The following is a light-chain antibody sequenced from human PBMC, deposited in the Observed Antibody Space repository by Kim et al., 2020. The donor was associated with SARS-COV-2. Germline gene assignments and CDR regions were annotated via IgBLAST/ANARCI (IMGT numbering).Light chain of an antibody. CDR1: SSNIGNNN. J-gene: IGLJ2*01. CDR2: DNN. V-gene: IGLV1-51*01. Sequence: GHKVTISCSGSSSNIGNNNVSWYQQLPGTAPKLLIYDNNKRPSGIPDRFSGSKSGTSTTLGITGLQTGDEADYYCGTWDSSLSAGVFGGGTQLTVL. CDR3: GTWDSSLSAGV.